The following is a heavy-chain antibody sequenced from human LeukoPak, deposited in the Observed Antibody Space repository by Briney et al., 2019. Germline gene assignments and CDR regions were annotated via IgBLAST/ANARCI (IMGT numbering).Heavy chain of an antibody. Sequence: ASVKVSCKASGYTFTSYYMHWVRQAPGQGLEWMGTINPSSGSTNYAQRFQGRVTMTSDTSTSTVYMELSSLRSEDTAVYYCARAVTGTRRFDYWGRGTLVTVSS. CDR1: GYTFTSYY. CDR2: INPSSGST. V-gene: IGHV1-46*01. J-gene: IGHJ4*02. D-gene: IGHD6-19*01. CDR3: ARAVTGTRRFDY.